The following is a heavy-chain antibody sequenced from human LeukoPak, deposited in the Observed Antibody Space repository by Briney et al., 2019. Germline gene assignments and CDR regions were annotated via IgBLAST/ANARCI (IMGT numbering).Heavy chain of an antibody. J-gene: IGHJ4*02. V-gene: IGHV3-20*04. Sequence: PGGSLRLSCAASGFTFDDHGMSWVRQVPGKGLEWVSGIKWDGGSTGYADSVKGRFTISRDNAKNSLYLQMNSLRAEDTAVYYCAFNSGYSSAWSPDYWGQGTLVTVSS. D-gene: IGHD6-19*01. CDR3: AFNSGYSSAWSPDY. CDR1: GFTFDDHG. CDR2: IKWDGGST.